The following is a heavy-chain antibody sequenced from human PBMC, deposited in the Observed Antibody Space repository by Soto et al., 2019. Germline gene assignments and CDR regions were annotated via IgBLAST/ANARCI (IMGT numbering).Heavy chain of an antibody. D-gene: IGHD1-1*01. CDR3: ARNLATGDY. V-gene: IGHV1-46*01. CDR1: GYTFTSYY. CDR2: INPNGGST. Sequence: QVQLVQSGAEVKKPGASVKLSCKASGYTFTSYYIHWVRQAPGQGLEWMAIINPNGGSTNYVQKFQGRVTVTRDTSTSTVYMELTSLRSEDTAVYYCARNLATGDYWGQGTLVTVSS. J-gene: IGHJ4*02.